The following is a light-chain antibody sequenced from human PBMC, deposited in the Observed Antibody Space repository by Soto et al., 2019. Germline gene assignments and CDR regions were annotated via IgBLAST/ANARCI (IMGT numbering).Light chain of an antibody. Sequence: QSVLTQPPSGSGAPGQRVTISFTGSSSNIGAGYDVHWYQQLPGTAPKLLIYGNSNRPSGVPDRFSGSKSGTSASLAITGLQAEDEADYYCQSYDISLSGSIFGGGTKLTVL. CDR2: GNS. V-gene: IGLV1-40*01. CDR3: QSYDISLSGSI. CDR1: SSNIGAGYD. J-gene: IGLJ2*01.